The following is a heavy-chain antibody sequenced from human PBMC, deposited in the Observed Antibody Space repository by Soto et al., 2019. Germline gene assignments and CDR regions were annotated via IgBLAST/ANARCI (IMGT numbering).Heavy chain of an antibody. CDR2: ISGSSTYI. J-gene: IGHJ5*02. D-gene: IGHD1-1*01. CDR1: GFTFSNYK. Sequence: PGGSLRLSCVGSGFTFSNYKMNWVRQAPGQGLEWVSSISGSSTYIYYADSVRGRFIISRDNAKNSVHLQMNSLRVEDTAVYFCAREELPPGTSFNSWFDPWGQGTLVTVS. CDR3: AREELPPGTSFNSWFDP. V-gene: IGHV3-21*01.